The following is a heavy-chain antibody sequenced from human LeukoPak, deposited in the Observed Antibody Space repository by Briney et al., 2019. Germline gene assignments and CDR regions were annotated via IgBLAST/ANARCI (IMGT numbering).Heavy chain of an antibody. J-gene: IGHJ4*02. CDR2: INHGGSI. Sequence: TSETPSLTCAVYGGSFSGQYWGWIRQPPGKGLEWIGEINHGGSISYNASLRSRVTISLDTSKNQFSLKLSSVTAADTAVYYCAGGDYHGSESYANYWGQGTLVTVSS. V-gene: IGHV4-34*01. D-gene: IGHD3-10*01. CDR1: GGSFSGQY. CDR3: AGGDYHGSESYANY.